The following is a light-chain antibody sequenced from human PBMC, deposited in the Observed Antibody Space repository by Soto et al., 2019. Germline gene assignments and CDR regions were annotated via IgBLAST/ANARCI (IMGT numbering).Light chain of an antibody. CDR1: QSVLYYSNNRNY. Sequence: DIEMTQSPDSLAVSLGERATINCKSSQSVLYYSNNRNYLAWYQQRPGQPPKLLIYWASTRESGVPDRFSGSGSGTDFTLTISSLQAEDVAVYYCQQYYSTPPYTFGQGTKLEIK. CDR3: QQYYSTPPYT. CDR2: WAS. V-gene: IGKV4-1*01. J-gene: IGKJ2*01.